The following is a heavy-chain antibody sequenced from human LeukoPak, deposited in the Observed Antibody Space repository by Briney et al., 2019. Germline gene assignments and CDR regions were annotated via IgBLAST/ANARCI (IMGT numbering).Heavy chain of an antibody. J-gene: IGHJ4*02. CDR2: VYPGDSDT. CDR1: GYSFTDYW. D-gene: IGHD3-22*01. CDR3: ARQDSRGYFGY. V-gene: IGHV5-51*01. Sequence: GESLKISCKASGYSFTDYWIGWVRQMPGKGLGWMGIVYPGDSDTRYSPSFPGQVTISADKSISTAYLQWSSLKASDTAMYYCARQDSRGYFGYWGQGTLVTVSS.